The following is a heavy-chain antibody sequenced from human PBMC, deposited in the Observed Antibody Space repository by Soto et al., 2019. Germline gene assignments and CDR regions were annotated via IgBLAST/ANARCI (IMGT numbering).Heavy chain of an antibody. CDR1: GYTFTGYY. CDR2: INPNSGGT. Sequence: GASVKVSCKASGYTFTGYYMHCVRQAPGQGLEWMGWINPNSGGTNYAQKFQGWVTMTRDTSISTAYMELSRLRSDDTAVYYCARAGGAVAARPFDIWGQGTMVTVSS. D-gene: IGHD6-19*01. CDR3: ARAGGAVAARPFDI. V-gene: IGHV1-2*04. J-gene: IGHJ3*02.